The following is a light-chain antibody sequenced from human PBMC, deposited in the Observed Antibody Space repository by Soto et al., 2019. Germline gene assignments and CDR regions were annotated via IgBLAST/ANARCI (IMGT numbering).Light chain of an antibody. Sequence: EIMLTQSPGTHSLSPRERATISCRASQSVSSSFLAWYQQKPGQAPRLLIYGASSRATGIPDRFSGSGSGTDFTLTISRLEPEDFAVYYCQQYGASPWTFGQGTKVDIK. CDR3: QQYGASPWT. J-gene: IGKJ1*01. CDR1: QSVSSSF. V-gene: IGKV3-20*01. CDR2: GAS.